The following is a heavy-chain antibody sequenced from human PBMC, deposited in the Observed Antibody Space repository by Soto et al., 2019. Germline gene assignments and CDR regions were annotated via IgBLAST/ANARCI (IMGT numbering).Heavy chain of an antibody. V-gene: IGHV3-23*01. J-gene: IGHJ3*02. CDR2: IGGSGGST. Sequence: EVELLESGGGLVQPGGSLRLSCAASGFTFGNYPMSWARQAPGKGPEWVSAIGGSGGSTYYADSVKGRFTISRDTSKNMRYLQMNSLRVEDTAVYYCAKHQDGSGSYGGVFDIWGLGTMVTVSS. CDR3: AKHQDGSGSYGGVFDI. CDR1: GFTFGNYP. D-gene: IGHD3-10*01.